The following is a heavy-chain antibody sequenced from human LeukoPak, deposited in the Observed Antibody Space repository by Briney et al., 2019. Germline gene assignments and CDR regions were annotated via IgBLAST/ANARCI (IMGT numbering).Heavy chain of an antibody. J-gene: IGHJ4*02. V-gene: IGHV3-7*01. D-gene: IGHD1-26*01. Sequence: GGSLRLSCAASGFTFSSYEMNWVRQAPGKGLEWVANIKQDGSEKYYVDSVKGRFTISRDNAKNSLYLQMNSLRAEDTAVYYCARDMSGSFDYWGQGTLVTVSS. CDR2: IKQDGSEK. CDR1: GFTFSSYE. CDR3: ARDMSGSFDY.